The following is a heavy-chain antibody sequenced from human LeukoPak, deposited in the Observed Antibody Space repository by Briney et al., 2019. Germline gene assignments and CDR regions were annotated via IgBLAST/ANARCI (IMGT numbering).Heavy chain of an antibody. J-gene: IGHJ6*03. CDR3: ARIAVTGTGGLGYYYYYMDV. Sequence: GGSLRLSCAASGFTFSRYSMNWVRQAPGKGLEWVSSISSSSSYIYYADSVKGRFTISRDNAKNSLYLQMNNLRAEDAAVYYCARIAVTGTGGLGYYYYYMDVWGNGTTVTVPS. D-gene: IGHD6-19*01. CDR2: ISSSSSYI. V-gene: IGHV3-21*01. CDR1: GFTFSRYS.